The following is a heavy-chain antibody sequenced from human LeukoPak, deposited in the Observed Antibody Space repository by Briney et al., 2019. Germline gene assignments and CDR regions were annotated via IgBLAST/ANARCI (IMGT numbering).Heavy chain of an antibody. CDR1: GFTVSSNS. D-gene: IGHD6-19*01. Sequence: GGSLRLSCAASGFTVSSNSMTWVRQAPGKGLECVSIIYGADRTFYIDSVKGRFTISRDTSKNTVYLQMNSLRVEDTAVYYCARGSAYSSGWGYYFDYWGQGTLVTVSS. CDR2: IYGADRT. V-gene: IGHV3-53*01. CDR3: ARGSAYSSGWGYYFDY. J-gene: IGHJ4*02.